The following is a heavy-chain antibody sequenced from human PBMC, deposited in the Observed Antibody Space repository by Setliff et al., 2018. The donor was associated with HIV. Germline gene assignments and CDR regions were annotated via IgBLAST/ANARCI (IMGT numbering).Heavy chain of an antibody. CDR1: GLIFSIYE. Sequence: GGSLRLSCAASGLIFSIYEMNWVRRAPGKGLEWISFIGGHGSIIHYADSVKGRFTISRDNAKNSVYLQMHSLRVEDTAVYYCAAVPWGHSSLIIDHWGQGTPVTVSS. CDR2: IGGHGSII. V-gene: IGHV3-48*03. D-gene: IGHD3-16*01. J-gene: IGHJ4*02. CDR3: AAVPWGHSSLIIDH.